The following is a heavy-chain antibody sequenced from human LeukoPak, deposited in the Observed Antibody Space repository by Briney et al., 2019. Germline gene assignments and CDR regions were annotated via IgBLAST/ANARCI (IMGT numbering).Heavy chain of an antibody. CDR2: INSNGGIT. CDR3: VKGRDSSGWFGFDY. J-gene: IGHJ4*02. V-gene: IGHV3-64D*09. Sequence: GGSLRLSCSASGFTFSSYAMHWVRQAPGKGLEYVSAINSNGGITYYADSVKGRFTISRDNSKNTLYLQMTSLRAEDTAVYYCVKGRDSSGWFGFDYWGQGTLVTVSS. CDR1: GFTFSSYA. D-gene: IGHD6-19*01.